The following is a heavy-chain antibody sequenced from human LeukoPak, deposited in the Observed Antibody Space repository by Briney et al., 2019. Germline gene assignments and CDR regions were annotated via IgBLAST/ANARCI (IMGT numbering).Heavy chain of an antibody. Sequence: GGSLRLSCVGSGFSFSTYDMGWVRQTPGKGLEWVSAISGGGGSTYYADSVKGRFTISRDNSKNTLYLQMNSLRAEDTAVYYCAKHQQLGYSYVPFDYWGQGTLVTVSS. D-gene: IGHD5-18*01. J-gene: IGHJ4*02. CDR3: AKHQQLGYSYVPFDY. CDR1: GFSFSTYD. V-gene: IGHV3-23*01. CDR2: ISGGGGST.